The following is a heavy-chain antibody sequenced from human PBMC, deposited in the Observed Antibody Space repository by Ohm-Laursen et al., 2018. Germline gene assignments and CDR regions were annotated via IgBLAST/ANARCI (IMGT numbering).Heavy chain of an antibody. CDR1: GDSFRSYS. CDR2: IYYSGNT. CDR3: AGDYGSGSYRFDY. D-gene: IGHD3-10*01. J-gene: IGHJ4*02. Sequence: TLSLTCTVSGDSFRSYSWSWIRQPPGKPLEWIGYIYYSGNTIYNPSLRSRVTISIDTSNTQFSLNLRSVTAADTAVYYCAGDYGSGSYRFDYWGQGTLVTVSS. V-gene: IGHV4-59*08.